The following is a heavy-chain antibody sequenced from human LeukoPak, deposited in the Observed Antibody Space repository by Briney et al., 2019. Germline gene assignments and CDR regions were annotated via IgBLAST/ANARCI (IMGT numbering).Heavy chain of an antibody. Sequence: SQTLSLTCPVSAGSISAYCWNWIRQPAGKGLEWIGRIFTSGSANYNPSLNSRVTMSVDTSKIQFSLRLSSVTAADTAVYYCARGHYYDFWSGYYQGWFDPWGQGTLVTVSS. CDR1: AGSISAYC. CDR3: ARGHYYDFWSGYYQGWFDP. CDR2: IFTSGSA. V-gene: IGHV4-4*07. D-gene: IGHD3-3*01. J-gene: IGHJ5*02.